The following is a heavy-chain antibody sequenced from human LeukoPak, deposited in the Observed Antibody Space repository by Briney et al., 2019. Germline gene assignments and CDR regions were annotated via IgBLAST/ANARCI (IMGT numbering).Heavy chain of an antibody. CDR3: ARRSHASPAGYSPFFDS. J-gene: IGHJ4*02. CDR1: GFPFSSYT. D-gene: IGHD6-13*01. CDR2: ISHSGAT. Sequence: GGSLGLSCAGSGFPFSSYTINWVRQGPGKGMEWASTISHSGATYYADSVKGRFTISRDNSKNTVFLQMNSLRAEDTALYFCARRSHASPAGYSPFFDSWGQGTLVTVSS. V-gene: IGHV3-23*01.